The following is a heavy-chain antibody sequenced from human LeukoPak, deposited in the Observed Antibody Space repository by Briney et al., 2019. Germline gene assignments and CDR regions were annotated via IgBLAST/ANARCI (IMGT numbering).Heavy chain of an antibody. J-gene: IGHJ4*02. CDR3: ARDSSSGWYHGY. Sequence: PGGSLRLSCAASGFIFSSYTVHWVRQAPGKGLEWVALISYDGSNKYSADSVKGRFTISRDNSKNTLYLQMNSLRAEDTAVYYCARDSSSGWYHGYWGQGTLVTVSS. CDR1: GFIFSSYT. V-gene: IGHV3-30-3*01. D-gene: IGHD6-19*01. CDR2: ISYDGSNK.